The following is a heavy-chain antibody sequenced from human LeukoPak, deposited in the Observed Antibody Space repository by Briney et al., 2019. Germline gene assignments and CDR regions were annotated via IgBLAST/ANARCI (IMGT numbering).Heavy chain of an antibody. J-gene: IGHJ4*02. D-gene: IGHD1-1*01. V-gene: IGHV3-66*01. CDR2: FYSGGST. Sequence: PGGSLRLSCTASGFSVSNNYMSWVRQAPGKGLEWVSVFYSGGSTYYADSVKGRFTMSRDNSKNTLYLQMNSLRAEDTAVYYCARVRGWKYFDYWGQGTLVTVSS. CDR1: GFSVSNNY. CDR3: ARVRGWKYFDY.